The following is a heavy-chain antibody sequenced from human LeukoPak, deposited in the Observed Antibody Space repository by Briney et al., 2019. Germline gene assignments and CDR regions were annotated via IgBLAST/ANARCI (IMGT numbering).Heavy chain of an antibody. D-gene: IGHD2-2*02. V-gene: IGHV1-24*01. J-gene: IGHJ3*02. CDR1: GYTLSVLP. CDR3: ATRTVPTAIHSAFDI. CDR2: YEPEDGET. Sequence: ASVKVSCKSSGYTLSVLPIHWVRQAPGKGLECMGGYEPEDGETFYTQEFQGRVTMTEDISTDTAYMELSNLRSDDTAMYYCATRTVPTAIHSAFDIWGQGTMVTVSS.